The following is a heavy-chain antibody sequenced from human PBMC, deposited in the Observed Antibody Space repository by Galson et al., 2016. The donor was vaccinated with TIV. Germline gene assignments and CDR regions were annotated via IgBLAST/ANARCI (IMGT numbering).Heavy chain of an antibody. CDR2: INPNSAGT. Sequence: SVKVSCKASGYTFRDYSINWARQAPGQGLEWMGRINPNSAGTNYAQNFQGRVTMTRDTSISTAYMELSRLKSDDTAVYFCARDREDDDTGPYNYYYMDVWGEGTTVTVSS. J-gene: IGHJ6*03. CDR1: GYTFRDYS. CDR3: ARDREDDDTGPYNYYYMDV. D-gene: IGHD2-8*02. V-gene: IGHV1-2*06.